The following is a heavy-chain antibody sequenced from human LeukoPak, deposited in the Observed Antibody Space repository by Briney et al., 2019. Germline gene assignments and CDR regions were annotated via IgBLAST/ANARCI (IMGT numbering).Heavy chain of an antibody. CDR3: TRESRPFCPFAF. J-gene: IGHJ4*02. Sequence: SETLSLTCGVSGGSIDITNYWSWGRPAPGKGLEWIGEISDDGTRNYNPSLRRRVAMSCDRANKYFCLSMTGVTAADTALYYCTRESRPFCPFAFWGQGVMLTVSS. D-gene: IGHD2-2*01. V-gene: IGHV4-4*02. CDR1: GGSIDITNY. CDR2: ISDDGTR.